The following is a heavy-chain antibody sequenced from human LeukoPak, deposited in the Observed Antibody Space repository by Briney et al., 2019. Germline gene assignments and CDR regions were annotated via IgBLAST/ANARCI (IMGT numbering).Heavy chain of an antibody. CDR1: GFTFSSYA. CDR3: ARDPNSSSRRGYYYYYGMDV. V-gene: IGHV3-23*01. CDR2: ISGSGGST. Sequence: QPGGSLRLSCAASGFTFSSYAMSWVRQAPGKGLEWVSAISGSGGSTYYADSVKGRFTISRDNSKNSLYLQMNSLRAEDTAVYYCARDPNSSSRRGYYYYYGMDVWGQGTTVTVSS. J-gene: IGHJ6*02. D-gene: IGHD6-13*01.